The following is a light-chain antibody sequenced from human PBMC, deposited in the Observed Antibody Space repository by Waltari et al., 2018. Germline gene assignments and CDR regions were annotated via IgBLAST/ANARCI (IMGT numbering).Light chain of an antibody. J-gene: IGLJ2*01. CDR1: NIGSKS. Sequence: SYVLTQPPSVSVAPGKTARITCGGNNIGSKSVHWYQQKPGQAPVLGVYDESDRPSGIPERFSGSNSGNTATLTISRVEAGDEADYYCQVWDSSSDHRVVFGGGTKLTVL. V-gene: IGLV3-21*03. CDR3: QVWDSSSDHRVV. CDR2: DES.